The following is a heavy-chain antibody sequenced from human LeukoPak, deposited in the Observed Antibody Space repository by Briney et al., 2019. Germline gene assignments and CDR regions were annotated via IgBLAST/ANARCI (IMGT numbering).Heavy chain of an antibody. CDR2: IIPIFGTA. CDR1: GGTFSSYA. Sequence: GASVKVSCKASGGTFSSYAISWVRQAPGQGLEWMGRIIPIFGTANYAQKFQGRVTITTDESTSTAYMELSSLRSEDTAVYYCAGDDSSGYYTPLSSWGQGTLVTVSS. CDR3: AGDDSSGYYTPLSS. D-gene: IGHD3-22*01. J-gene: IGHJ5*02. V-gene: IGHV1-69*05.